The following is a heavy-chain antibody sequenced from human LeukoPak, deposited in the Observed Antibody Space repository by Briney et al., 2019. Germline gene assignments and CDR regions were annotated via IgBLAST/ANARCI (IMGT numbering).Heavy chain of an antibody. D-gene: IGHD1-14*01. Sequence: ASVTVSYKASGYTFTNFYLHWVRQAPGQGGGGMGVSNFATGSTTYAQKLQGRVTMTRDMSTTTVYMELSSLRSEDTASYFCARDLNPQSIGMRAFDIWGQGTMVTASS. CDR1: GYTFTNFY. J-gene: IGHJ3*02. CDR3: ARDLNPQSIGMRAFDI. CDR2: SNFATGST. V-gene: IGHV1-46*01.